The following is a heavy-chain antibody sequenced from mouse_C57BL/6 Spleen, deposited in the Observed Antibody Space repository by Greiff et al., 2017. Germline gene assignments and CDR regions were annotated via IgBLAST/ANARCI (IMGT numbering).Heavy chain of an antibody. D-gene: IGHD2-1*01. CDR1: GYTFTSYW. Sequence: VQLQQPGAELVKPGASVTMSCKASGYTFTSYWITWVKQRPGQGLEWIGDISPGSGSTNYNEKFKSKATLTVDTSSSTAYMQLSSLTSEDSAVYYCARCYYGNYDYAMDYWGQGTSVTVSS. CDR3: ARCYYGNYDYAMDY. J-gene: IGHJ4*01. V-gene: IGHV1-55*01. CDR2: ISPGSGST.